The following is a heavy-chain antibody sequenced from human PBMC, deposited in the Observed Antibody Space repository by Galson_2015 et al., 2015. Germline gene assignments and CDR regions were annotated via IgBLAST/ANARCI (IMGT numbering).Heavy chain of an antibody. D-gene: IGHD2-15*01. CDR1: GVTFSSYA. Sequence: SVRVSCKASGVTFSSYAISWVRQAPGQGLEWVAGITPVFGTANYAKKLQGRVTITADDSTSTAYMEMSSLRSEDTAVYYCARPGAKYCSGGSCCFQGMDVWGQGTTVTVSS. CDR3: ARPGAKYCSGGSCCFQGMDV. V-gene: IGHV1-69*13. CDR2: ITPVFGTA. J-gene: IGHJ6*02.